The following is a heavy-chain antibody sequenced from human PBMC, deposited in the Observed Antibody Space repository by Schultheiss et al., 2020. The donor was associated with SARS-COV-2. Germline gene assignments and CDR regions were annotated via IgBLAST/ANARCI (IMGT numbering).Heavy chain of an antibody. CDR3: AKDKASGELLDLFDF. Sequence: GGSLRLSCAASGFTFSDSAMTWIRQAPGKGLEWVSAISGSGGSTYYADSVKGRFTISRDNSKNTLYLQMNSLRAEDTALYYCAKDKASGELLDLFDFWGQGTLVTVSS. CDR2: ISGSGGST. J-gene: IGHJ4*02. V-gene: IGHV3-23*01. CDR1: GFTFSDSA. D-gene: IGHD1-26*01.